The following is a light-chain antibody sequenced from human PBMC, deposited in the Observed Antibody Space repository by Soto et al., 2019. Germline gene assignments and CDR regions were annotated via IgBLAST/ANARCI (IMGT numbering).Light chain of an antibody. CDR3: QKYSSVPV. V-gene: IGKV1-27*01. CDR2: AAS. Sequence: DIPMTQSPTSLSASVGDRVTITCRASQGIRNYVAWYQQIPGKAPKLLIYAASTLQSGVPSRFSGSGSGTDFTRIISGLQPEDVATYSCQKYSSVPVFGPGTKVEIK. J-gene: IGKJ3*01. CDR1: QGIRNY.